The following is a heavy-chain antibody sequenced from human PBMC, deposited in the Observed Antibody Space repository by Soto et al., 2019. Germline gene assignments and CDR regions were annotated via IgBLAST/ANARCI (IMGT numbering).Heavy chain of an antibody. CDR3: ARISCKGGSCYFDFDH. J-gene: IGHJ4*02. CDR1: GYSFKDHY. V-gene: IGHV1-46*02. Sequence: ASVKVSCKXSGYSFKDHYMHWVRQAPGRGLEWVGIINPSGKHTNYAQQFRGRVAMTRDTSTSTAYMELRSLRSEDTAVYFCARISCKGGSCYFDFDHWGQGTLVTVSS. D-gene: IGHD2-15*01. CDR2: INPSGKHT.